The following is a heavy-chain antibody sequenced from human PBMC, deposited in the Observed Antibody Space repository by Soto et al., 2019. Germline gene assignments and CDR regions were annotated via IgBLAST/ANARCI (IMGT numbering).Heavy chain of an antibody. V-gene: IGHV3-74*01. CDR2: INSDGSST. Sequence: EVQLVESGGGLVQPGGSLRLSCAASGFTLNSYWMHWVRQAPGKGLVWVSRINSDGSSTSYADSVKGRFTISRDNARNTLYLQMNSLRAEDTAVYYCVSAAYGDLGHWGQGTLVTVSS. J-gene: IGHJ4*02. CDR3: VSAAYGDLGH. CDR1: GFTLNSYW. D-gene: IGHD4-17*01.